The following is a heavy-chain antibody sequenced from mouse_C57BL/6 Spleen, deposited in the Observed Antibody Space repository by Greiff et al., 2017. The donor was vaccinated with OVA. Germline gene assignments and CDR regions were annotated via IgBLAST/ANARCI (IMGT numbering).Heavy chain of an antibody. CDR2: INPNNGGT. Sequence: EVKLQESGPELVKPGASVKIPCKASGYTFTDYNMDWVKQSHGKSLEWIGDINPNNGGTIYNQKFKGKATLTVDKSSSTAYMELRSLTSEDTAVYYCARGIPGSSYVGYYFDYWGQGTTLTVSS. D-gene: IGHD1-1*01. CDR1: GYTFTDYN. CDR3: ARGIPGSSYVGYYFDY. J-gene: IGHJ2*01. V-gene: IGHV1-18*01.